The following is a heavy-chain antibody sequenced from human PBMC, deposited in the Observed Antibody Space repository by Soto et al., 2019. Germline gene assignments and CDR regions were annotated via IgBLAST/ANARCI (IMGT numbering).Heavy chain of an antibody. D-gene: IGHD6-13*01. CDR1: GGSISSGDYY. CDR2: IYYSGST. J-gene: IGHJ6*02. CDR3: ARDRVGNSSSYWFYYYYGMDV. Sequence: SETLALTCTVSGGSISSGDYYWSWIRQPPGKGLEWIGYIYYSGSTYYNPSLKSRVTISVDTSKNQFSLKLSSVTAADTAVYYCARDRVGNSSSYWFYYYYGMDVWGQGTTVTVSS. V-gene: IGHV4-30-4*01.